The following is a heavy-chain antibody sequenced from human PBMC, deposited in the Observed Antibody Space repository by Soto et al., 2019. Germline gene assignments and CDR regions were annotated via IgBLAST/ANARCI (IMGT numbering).Heavy chain of an antibody. J-gene: IGHJ3*02. CDR3: ASDLRTHGSPWAFDI. Sequence: PGGSLRLSCAASGFTFSSYAMHWVRQAPGKGLEWVAVISYDGSNKYYADSVKGRFTISRDNSKNTLYLQMNSLRAEDTAVYYCASDLRTHGSPWAFDICGQGTLIT. V-gene: IGHV3-30-3*01. D-gene: IGHD3-10*01. CDR1: GFTFSSYA. CDR2: ISYDGSNK.